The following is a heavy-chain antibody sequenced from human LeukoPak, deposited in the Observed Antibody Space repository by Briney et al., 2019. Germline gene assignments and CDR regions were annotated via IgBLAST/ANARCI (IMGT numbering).Heavy chain of an antibody. CDR1: GFTSSSYW. CDR3: ARDLGYCTNGVCHTRFDY. CDR2: IDSGVSST. Sequence: GGSLRLSWVGSGFTSSSYWMHWVRQAPGKGLIWVSRIDSGVSSTIYADSVKGRFTISRDNAKNTLYLQMNSLRAEDTAVYYCARDLGYCTNGVCHTRFDYWGQGTLVAVSS. D-gene: IGHD2-8*01. V-gene: IGHV3-74*01. J-gene: IGHJ4*02.